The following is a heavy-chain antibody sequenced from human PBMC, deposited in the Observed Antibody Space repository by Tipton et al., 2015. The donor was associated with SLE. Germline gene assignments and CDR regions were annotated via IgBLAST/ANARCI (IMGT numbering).Heavy chain of an antibody. CDR2: IYTSGST. Sequence: TLSLTCTVSGGSISSYYWSWIRQTPGKGLEWIGYIYTSGSTNYNPSLKSRVTISVDTSKNQFSLKLSSVTAADTAVYYCARDPFPTVTTGAFDIWGQGTMVTVSS. CDR3: ARDPFPTVTTGAFDI. CDR1: GGSISSYY. D-gene: IGHD4-17*01. J-gene: IGHJ3*02. V-gene: IGHV4-59*01.